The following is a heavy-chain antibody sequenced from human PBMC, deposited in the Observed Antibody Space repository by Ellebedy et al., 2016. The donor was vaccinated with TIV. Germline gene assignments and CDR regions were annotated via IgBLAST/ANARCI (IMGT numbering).Heavy chain of an antibody. V-gene: IGHV3-30*04. CDR3: AVAGTGD. CDR2: ISYDGSNK. J-gene: IGHJ4*02. CDR1: GFTFSSYA. Sequence: GGSLRLXXAASGFTFSSYAMHWVRQAPGKGLEWVAVISYDGSNKYYADSVKGRFTISRDNAKYSLYLQMNSLRAEDTALYYCAVAGTGDWGQGTLATVSS. D-gene: IGHD6-19*01.